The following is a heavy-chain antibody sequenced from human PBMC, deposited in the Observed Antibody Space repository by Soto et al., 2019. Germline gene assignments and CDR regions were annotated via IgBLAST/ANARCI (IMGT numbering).Heavy chain of an antibody. Sequence: GGSLRLSCAASGFSFGGYAMSWVRQAPGKGLGWVSALSGSGSSTYYSDSVRGRFTISRDNSENTLYLQMNSLRAEDTAVYFCAKASKGYTGYDLDYWGQGTLVTVSS. CDR3: AKASKGYTGYDLDY. CDR1: GFSFGGYA. D-gene: IGHD5-12*01. CDR2: LSGSGSST. V-gene: IGHV3-23*01. J-gene: IGHJ4*02.